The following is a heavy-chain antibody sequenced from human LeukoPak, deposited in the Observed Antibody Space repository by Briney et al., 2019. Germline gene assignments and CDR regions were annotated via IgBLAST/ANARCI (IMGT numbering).Heavy chain of an antibody. V-gene: IGHV3-33*06. CDR2: IWYDGSNK. Sequence: GGSLRLSCAASGFTFSSYGMHWVRQAPGMGLEWVAVIWYDGSNKYYADSVKGRFTISRDNSKNTLYLQMNSLRAEDTAVYYCAKDTYSSGWYSSFDYWGQGTLVTVSS. CDR1: GFTFSSYG. J-gene: IGHJ4*02. CDR3: AKDTYSSGWYSSFDY. D-gene: IGHD6-19*01.